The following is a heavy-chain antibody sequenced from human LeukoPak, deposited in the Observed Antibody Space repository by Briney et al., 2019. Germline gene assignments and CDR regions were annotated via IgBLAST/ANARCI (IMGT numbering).Heavy chain of an antibody. V-gene: IGHV4-34*01. CDR1: GGSFGGYY. J-gene: IGHJ3*02. D-gene: IGHD3-22*01. CDR3: ARYYYDSSGYYYNAFDI. CDR2: INHSGST. Sequence: SETLSLTCAVYGGSFGGYYWSWIRLPPGKGLEWIGEINHSGSTNYNPSLKSRVTISVDTSKNQFSLKLSSVTAADTAVYYCARYYYDSSGYYYNAFDIWGQGTMVTVSS.